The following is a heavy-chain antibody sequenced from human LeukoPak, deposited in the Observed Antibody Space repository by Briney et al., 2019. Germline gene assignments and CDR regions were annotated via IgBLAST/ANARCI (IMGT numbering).Heavy chain of an antibody. Sequence: SETLSLTCTVSGGSISSSSYYWGWIRQPPGKGLEWFGGIYYSGSTYYNPSLKIRVTLSVYTSKNQFSLKLSSVTAADTAVYYCARHPARYYGSGSFDYWGQGTLVTVSS. J-gene: IGHJ4*02. CDR2: IYYSGST. CDR1: GGSISSSSYY. V-gene: IGHV4-39*01. CDR3: ARHPARYYGSGSFDY. D-gene: IGHD3-10*01.